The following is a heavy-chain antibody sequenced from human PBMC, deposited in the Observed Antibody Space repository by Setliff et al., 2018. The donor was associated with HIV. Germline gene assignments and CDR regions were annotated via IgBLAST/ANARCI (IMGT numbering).Heavy chain of an antibody. CDR3: ANPHDGGAFDV. Sequence: SVKVSCKASGGTFKNLAISWVRQAPGQGLEWMGGVIPSFATANYAQKFQGRITITADELTSTVYMDLNSLKSEDSAVYYCANPHDGGAFDVWSQGTEVTVSS. V-gene: IGHV1-69*13. CDR1: GGTFKNLA. D-gene: IGHD1-1*01. J-gene: IGHJ3*01. CDR2: VIPSFATA.